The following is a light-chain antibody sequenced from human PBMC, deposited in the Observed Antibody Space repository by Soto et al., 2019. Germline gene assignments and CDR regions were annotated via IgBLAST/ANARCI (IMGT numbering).Light chain of an antibody. V-gene: IGKV3-15*01. Sequence: RVMTQYPATLSVSPGERATLSCRASQNVTIDLAWYQQKPGQPPILLIFDTSTRATGVPARFSGSGLRTEFTLTISSLQPDDFATYYCQQYNTYSTFGQGTRLEVK. CDR3: QQYNTYST. CDR2: DTS. CDR1: QNVTID. J-gene: IGKJ5*01.